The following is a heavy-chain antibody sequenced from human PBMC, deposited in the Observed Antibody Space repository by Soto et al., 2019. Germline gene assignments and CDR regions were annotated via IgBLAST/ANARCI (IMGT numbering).Heavy chain of an antibody. J-gene: IGHJ4*02. Sequence: QVQLVQSGAEVKKPGASVKVSCKASGYTFTSYEMYWVRQAPGQGLEWMGIINPSGGSTTYAQKFQGRVTXTXDXXTSTVYMELSSLRSEDTAVYYCARDRRDGYNTFDYWGQGTLVTVSS. D-gene: IGHD5-12*01. CDR3: ARDRRDGYNTFDY. CDR1: GYTFTSYE. CDR2: INPSGGST. V-gene: IGHV1-46*01.